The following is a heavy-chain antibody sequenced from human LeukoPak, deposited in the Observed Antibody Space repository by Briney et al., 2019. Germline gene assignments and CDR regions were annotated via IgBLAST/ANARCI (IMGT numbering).Heavy chain of an antibody. D-gene: IGHD1-26*01. J-gene: IGHJ4*02. CDR3: ARDRYSGSYSDY. CDR1: GFTFSSYS. V-gene: IGHV3-21*01. Sequence: GGSLRLSCAASGFTFSSYSMNWVRQAPGKGLEWVSSISSSSSYIYYADSVKGRFTISRDNAKNTLYLQMNSLRAEDTAVYYCARDRYSGSYSDYWGQGTLVTVSS. CDR2: ISSSSSYI.